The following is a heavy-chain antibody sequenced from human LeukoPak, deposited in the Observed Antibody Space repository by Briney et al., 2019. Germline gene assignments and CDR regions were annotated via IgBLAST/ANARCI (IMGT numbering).Heavy chain of an antibody. CDR2: ISAYNGNT. D-gene: IGHD3-10*01. CDR3: LFGSGSYWFDP. Sequence: GASVKVSCKASGYTFSSYGISWVRQAPGQGLEWVGWISAYNGNTNYAQKLQGRVTMTTDTSTSTAYMELRSLRSDDTAVYYCLFGSGSYWFDPWGQGTLVTVSS. J-gene: IGHJ5*02. CDR1: GYTFSSYG. V-gene: IGHV1-18*01.